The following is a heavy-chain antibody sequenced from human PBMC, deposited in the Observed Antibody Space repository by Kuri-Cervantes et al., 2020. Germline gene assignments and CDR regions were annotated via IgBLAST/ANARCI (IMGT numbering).Heavy chain of an antibody. CDR1: GFTFSNAW. D-gene: IGHD1-14*01. V-gene: IGHV3-15*01. Sequence: GGSLRLSCAASGFTFSNAWMSWVRQAPGKGLEWVGRIKSKTDGGTTDYAAPVKGRFTISRDDSKSIAYLQMNSLRAEDTAVYYCALRGTRGPRGYMDVWGKGTTVTVSS. J-gene: IGHJ6*03. CDR2: IKSKTDGGTT. CDR3: ALRGTRGPRGYMDV.